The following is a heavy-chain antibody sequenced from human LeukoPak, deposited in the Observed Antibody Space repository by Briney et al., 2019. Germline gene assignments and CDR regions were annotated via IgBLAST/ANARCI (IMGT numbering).Heavy chain of an antibody. J-gene: IGHJ4*02. D-gene: IGHD2-21*01. V-gene: IGHV1-18*01. CDR1: GYTFTSYG. CDR2: ISAHNGHA. Sequence: GASVKVSCKASGYTFTSYGISWVRQAPGQGLQWMGWISAHNGHATYEQKVEGRVTMTIDPSTSTAYMELRTLRSDDTAVYFCARAVVVLAAPDYWGQGTQVTVSS. CDR3: ARAVVVLAAPDY.